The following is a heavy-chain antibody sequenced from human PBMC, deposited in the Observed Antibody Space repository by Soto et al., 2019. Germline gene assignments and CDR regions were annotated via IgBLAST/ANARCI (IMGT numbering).Heavy chain of an antibody. CDR3: TRRGTDRWDSGIGY. Sequence: VQLQESGPGLVKPSQTLSLTCTVSGGSISSGGYYWSWIRQHPGKGLEWVGRIRSKVNSYATAYAASVEGRFIISRDDSKNTTYLQMNSLKTEDTAVYYCTRRGTDRWDSGIGYWGQGTLVTVSS. J-gene: IGHJ4*02. V-gene: IGHV3-73*01. CDR1: GGSISSGG. D-gene: IGHD1-26*01. CDR2: IRSKVNSYAT.